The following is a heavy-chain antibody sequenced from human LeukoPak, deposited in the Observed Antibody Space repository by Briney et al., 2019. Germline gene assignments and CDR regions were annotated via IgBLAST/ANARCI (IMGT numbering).Heavy chain of an antibody. D-gene: IGHD6-13*01. CDR1: GFTFSSYA. Sequence: GGSLRLSCAASGFTFSSYAMSWVRQAPGKGLEWVTAISNSGGSTYYADSMKGRFTISRDNSKNALYLQMNSLRAEDTAVYYCAKRSGSSWYGDFDYWGPGTLVTVSS. V-gene: IGHV3-23*01. J-gene: IGHJ4*02. CDR3: AKRSGSSWYGDFDY. CDR2: ISNSGGST.